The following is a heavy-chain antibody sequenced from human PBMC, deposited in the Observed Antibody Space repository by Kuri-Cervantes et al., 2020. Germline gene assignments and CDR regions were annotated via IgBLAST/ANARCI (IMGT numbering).Heavy chain of an antibody. D-gene: IGHD6-13*01. CDR3: ARSNIAAAGTNFDY. CDR2: ISYDGSNK. J-gene: IGHJ4*02. CDR1: GFSFSDYN. V-gene: IGHV3-30*03. Sequence: GGSLRLSCAASGFSFSDYNMNWVRQAPGKGLEWVAVISYDGSNKYYADSVKGRFTISRDNSKNTLYLQMNSLRAEDTAVYYCARSNIAAAGTNFDYWGQGTLVTVSS.